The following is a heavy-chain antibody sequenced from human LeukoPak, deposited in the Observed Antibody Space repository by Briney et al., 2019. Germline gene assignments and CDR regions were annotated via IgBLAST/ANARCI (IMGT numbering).Heavy chain of an antibody. CDR2: ISYDGSNK. V-gene: IGHV3-30*04. CDR3: ARDWVLAAGPIYPFEY. Sequence: GRSLRLSCAASGFTFSSYAMHWVRQAPGKGLEWVAVISYDGSNKYYADSVKGRFTISRDNSKNTLYLQMNSLTAEDTAVYYCARDWVLAAGPIYPFEYWGQGTLVPVSS. D-gene: IGHD6-6*01. J-gene: IGHJ4*02. CDR1: GFTFSSYA.